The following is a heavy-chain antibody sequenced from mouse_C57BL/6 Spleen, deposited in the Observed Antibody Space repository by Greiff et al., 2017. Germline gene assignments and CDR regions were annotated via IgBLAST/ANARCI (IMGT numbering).Heavy chain of an antibody. V-gene: IGHV1-82*01. CDR3: ARDGYDGFGFAY. Sequence: VQLQESGPELVKPGASVKISCKASGYAFSSSWMNWVKQRPGKGLEWIGRIYPGDGDTNYNGKFKGKATLTADKSSSTAYMQLSSLTSEDSAVYFCARDGYDGFGFAYWGQGTLVTVSA. CDR2: IYPGDGDT. J-gene: IGHJ3*01. CDR1: GYAFSSSW. D-gene: IGHD2-2*01.